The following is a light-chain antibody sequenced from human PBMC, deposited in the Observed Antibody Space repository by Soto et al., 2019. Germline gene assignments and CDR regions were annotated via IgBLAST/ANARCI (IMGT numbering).Light chain of an antibody. J-gene: IGKJ5*01. V-gene: IGKV3-11*01. Sequence: EIVLTQSPATLSLSPGERATLSCRASQSVSNYLGWYQQKPCQAPRLLIYDASNRATGILARFSGSGSGTDFTLTISSLEPEDFAVYYCQHRGTFGEGTRLEI. CDR2: DAS. CDR3: QHRGT. CDR1: QSVSNY.